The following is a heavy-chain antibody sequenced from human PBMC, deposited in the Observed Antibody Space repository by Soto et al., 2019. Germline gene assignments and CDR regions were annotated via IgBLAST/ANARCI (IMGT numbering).Heavy chain of an antibody. D-gene: IGHD2-15*01. CDR3: ARAPVFSGGSCYGFYYYGTAV. J-gene: IGHJ6*04. Sequence: SVKARSKACGGTLGSYAISWLRHAPGQGLEWMGGIIPIFGTANYAQKFQGRVTITADESTSTAYMELSSLRSEDTAVYYCARAPVFSGGSCYGFYYYGTAVRRNGSSVPVSS. CDR1: GGTLGSYA. V-gene: IGHV1-69*01. CDR2: IIPIFGTA.